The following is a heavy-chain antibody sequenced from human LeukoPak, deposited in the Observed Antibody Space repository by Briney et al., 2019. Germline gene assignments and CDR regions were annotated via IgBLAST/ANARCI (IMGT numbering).Heavy chain of an antibody. Sequence: SETLSLTCTVSGGSISTSNYYWGWIRQPPGKGLEWIGSIYHSGSTYYNPSLKSRVTISVDTSKNQFSLKLSSVTAADTAVYYCASLRYFDWLPQPLFDYWGQGTLVTVSS. D-gene: IGHD3-9*01. CDR3: ASLRYFDWLPQPLFDY. J-gene: IGHJ4*02. CDR1: GGSISTSNYY. CDR2: IYHSGST. V-gene: IGHV4-39*07.